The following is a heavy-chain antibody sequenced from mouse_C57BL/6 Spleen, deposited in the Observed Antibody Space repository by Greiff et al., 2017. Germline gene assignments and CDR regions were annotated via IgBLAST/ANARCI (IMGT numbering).Heavy chain of an antibody. CDR3: ARGNEFAWFAY. V-gene: IGHV1-9*01. J-gene: IGHJ3*01. CDR2: ILPGSGNT. CDR1: GYTFTGYW. Sequence: QVQLQQSGAELMKPGASVKLSCKATGYTFTGYWIEWVKQRPGHGLEWIGEILPGSGNTNYNEKFKGKATFTADTSSNTAYMQLSSLTTEDSAINYCARGNEFAWFAYWGQGTLVTVSA.